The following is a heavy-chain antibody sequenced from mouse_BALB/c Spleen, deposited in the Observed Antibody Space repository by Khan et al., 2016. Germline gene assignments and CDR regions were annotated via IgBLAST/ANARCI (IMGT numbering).Heavy chain of an antibody. CDR3: ALDGSWFAY. Sequence: VQLQQSGAELVRPGALVKLSCKASGFNIKDYYMHWVKQRPEQGLEWIGWIDPENGNTIYDPKFQGKASIPADTSSNPAYLQLSSLTSEDTAVSDCALDGSWFAYWGQGTLVTVSA. J-gene: IGHJ3*01. CDR2: IDPENGNT. D-gene: IGHD2-3*01. V-gene: IGHV14-1*02. CDR1: GFNIKDYY.